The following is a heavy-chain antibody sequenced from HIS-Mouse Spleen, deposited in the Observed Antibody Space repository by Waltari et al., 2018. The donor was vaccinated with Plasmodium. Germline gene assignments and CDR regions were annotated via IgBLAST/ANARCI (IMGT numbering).Heavy chain of an antibody. D-gene: IGHD6-13*01. CDR1: GVTFSSYS. V-gene: IGHV3-21*01. CDR3: ARDRSAAALLGY. CDR2: ISSSISYI. J-gene: IGHJ4*02. Sequence: EVQLVESGGGLVKPGGSLRLSCAASGVTFSSYSMNWVRQAPGQGLGCVSSISSSISYIYYADSVKGRFTISRDNAKNSLYLQMNSLGAEDTAVYYCARDRSAAALLGYWGQGTLVTVSS.